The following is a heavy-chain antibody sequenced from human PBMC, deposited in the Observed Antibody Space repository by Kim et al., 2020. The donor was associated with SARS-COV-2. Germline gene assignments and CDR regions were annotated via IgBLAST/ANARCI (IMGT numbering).Heavy chain of an antibody. Sequence: KYSQKFQGRVTITRDTSASTAYMELSSLRSEDTAVYYCARSWFGEFPSDYWGQGTLVTVSS. J-gene: IGHJ4*02. CDR3: ARSWFGEFPSDY. V-gene: IGHV1-3*01. D-gene: IGHD3-10*01.